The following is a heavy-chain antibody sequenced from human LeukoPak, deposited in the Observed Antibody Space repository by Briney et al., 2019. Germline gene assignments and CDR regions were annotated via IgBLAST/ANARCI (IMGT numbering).Heavy chain of an antibody. CDR1: GFTFRNYW. Sequence: AGGSLRLSCAASGFTFRNYWMGWVRQAPGKGLEWVSAISGSGGSTYYADSVKGRFTISRDNSKNTLYLQMNSLRAEDTAVYYCARGGSYSYGFLFGYWGQGTLVTVSS. D-gene: IGHD5-18*01. CDR3: ARGGSYSYGFLFGY. V-gene: IGHV3-23*01. CDR2: ISGSGGST. J-gene: IGHJ4*02.